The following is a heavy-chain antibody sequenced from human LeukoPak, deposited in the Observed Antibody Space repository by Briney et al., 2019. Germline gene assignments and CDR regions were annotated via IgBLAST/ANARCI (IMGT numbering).Heavy chain of an antibody. J-gene: IGHJ5*02. V-gene: IGHV4-59*11. CDR2: IYSSGNT. Sequence: SETLSLTCTVSGGSISSHSWTWIRQSPGKGLDWLGYIYSSGNTNYNSSLKSRVTISVDTPKNQFSLKLTSVTAADTAVYYCARGVVRGENWFDPWGQGTLVTVSS. CDR1: GGSISSHS. CDR3: ARGVVRGENWFDP. D-gene: IGHD3-10*01.